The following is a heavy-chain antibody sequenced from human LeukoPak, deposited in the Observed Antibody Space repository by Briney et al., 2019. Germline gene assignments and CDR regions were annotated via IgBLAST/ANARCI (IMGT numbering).Heavy chain of an antibody. CDR3: ASPTSYLAGTGLRFDF. J-gene: IGHJ4*02. Sequence: SVKVSCKASGGTFSRLAISWVRQAPGLGLEWMGRIVPSFGTTNYAQNFQGRVTIAADKSTSTAYMELSSLKSEDTAIYFCASPTSYLAGTGLRFDFWGQGTLVTVSS. V-gene: IGHV1-69*06. CDR1: GGTFSRLA. CDR2: IVPSFGTT. D-gene: IGHD6-19*01.